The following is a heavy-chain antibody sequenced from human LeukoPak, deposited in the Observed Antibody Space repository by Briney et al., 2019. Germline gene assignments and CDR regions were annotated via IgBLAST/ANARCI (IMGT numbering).Heavy chain of an antibody. J-gene: IGHJ4*02. CDR1: GGSFSGYY. CDR2: INHSGST. Sequence: PSETLSLTCAVYGGSFSGYYWSWIRQPPGKGLEWIGEINHSGSTNYNPSLKSRVTISVDTSKNQFSLKLSSVTAADTAVYYCARSKRYFDWLNFFDYWGQGTLVTVSS. CDR3: ARSKRYFDWLNFFDY. V-gene: IGHV4-34*01. D-gene: IGHD3-9*01.